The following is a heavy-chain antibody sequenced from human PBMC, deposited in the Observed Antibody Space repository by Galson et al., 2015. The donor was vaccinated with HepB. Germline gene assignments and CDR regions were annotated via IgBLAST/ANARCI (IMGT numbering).Heavy chain of an antibody. CDR1: GYTFIGYY. CDR3: APAGAGDGFDV. D-gene: IGHD7-27*01. Sequence: SVKVSCKASGYTFIGYYMHWVRQAPGEGLEWMGRINPNSGDTNYAQKFQGRVTMTRDTSISTAYMELSRLKPDDTAVYFCAPAGAGDGFDVWGQGTMVTVSS. CDR2: INPNSGDT. J-gene: IGHJ3*01. V-gene: IGHV1-2*06.